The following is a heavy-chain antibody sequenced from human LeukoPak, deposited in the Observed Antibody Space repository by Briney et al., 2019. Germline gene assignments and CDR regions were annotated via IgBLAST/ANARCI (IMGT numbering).Heavy chain of an antibody. J-gene: IGHJ3*02. V-gene: IGHV4-59*08. D-gene: IGHD6-19*01. CDR2: IYYSGST. Sequence: SETLSLTRTVSGGSISSYYWSWIRQPPGKGLEWIGYIYYSGSTNYNPSLKSRVTISVDTSKNQFSLKLSSVTAADTAVYYCARLGIAVASRRANAFDIWGQGTMVTVSS. CDR3: ARLGIAVASRRANAFDI. CDR1: GGSISSYY.